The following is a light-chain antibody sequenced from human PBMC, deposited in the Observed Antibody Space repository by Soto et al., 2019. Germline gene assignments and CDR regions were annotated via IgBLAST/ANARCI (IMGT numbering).Light chain of an antibody. J-gene: IGLJ3*02. CDR1: SSDVGGYNY. CDR2: DVT. CDR3: SSYTSSSTLMV. Sequence: QSVLTQPASVSGSPGQSITISSTGTSSDVGGYNYVSWYQHHPGKAPKLMIYDVTSRPSGVSNRFSGSKSGNTASLTISGLQAEDEADYFCSSYTSSSTLMVFGGRTKVTVL. V-gene: IGLV2-14*01.